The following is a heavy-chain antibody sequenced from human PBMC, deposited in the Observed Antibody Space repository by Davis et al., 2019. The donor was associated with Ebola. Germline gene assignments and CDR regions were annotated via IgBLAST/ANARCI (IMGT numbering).Heavy chain of an antibody. V-gene: IGHV1-2*06. J-gene: IGHJ4*02. Sequence: ASVKVSCKASGYTFTDYYIHWVRQAGQGLEWMGRINPNGGGTNYAQKFQGRVTVTWDTSISTAYMELRGLTSDDTAVYYCARDSYPYLLPLDYWGQGALVTVSS. CDR3: ARDSYPYLLPLDY. CDR1: GYTFTDYY. CDR2: INPNGGGT. D-gene: IGHD3-22*01.